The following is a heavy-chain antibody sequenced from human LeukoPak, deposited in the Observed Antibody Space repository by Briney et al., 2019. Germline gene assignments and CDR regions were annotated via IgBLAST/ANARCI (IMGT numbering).Heavy chain of an antibody. D-gene: IGHD2-2*01. J-gene: IGHJ5*02. CDR3: ARERYAIVVVPAAMTGTGRFDP. V-gene: IGHV4-39*02. Sequence: SETLSLTCTVSGGSISSSSYYWGWIRQPPGKGLEWIGSIYYSGSTYYNPSLKSRVTISVDTSKNQFSLKLSSVTAADTAVYYCARERYAIVVVPAAMTGTGRFDPWGQGTLVTVSS. CDR1: GGSISSSSYY. CDR2: IYYSGST.